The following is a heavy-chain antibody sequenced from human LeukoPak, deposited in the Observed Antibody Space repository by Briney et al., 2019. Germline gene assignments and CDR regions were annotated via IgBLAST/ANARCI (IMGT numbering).Heavy chain of an antibody. CDR2: IYRTGIT. J-gene: IGHJ4*02. CDR3: AKTAKTGDGSD. V-gene: IGHV4-38-2*02. CDR1: GYSISSGDY. Sequence: SETLSLTCSVSGYSISSGDYWAWIRQPPGMGLQWIGIIYRTGITYYTPSLKSRVTISVDTSKNQFSLKLSSVTAADTAVYYCAKTAKTGDGSDWGQGTLVTVSS. D-gene: IGHD7-27*01.